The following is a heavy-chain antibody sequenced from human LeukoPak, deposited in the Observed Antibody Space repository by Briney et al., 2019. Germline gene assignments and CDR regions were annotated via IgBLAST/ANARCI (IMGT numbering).Heavy chain of an antibody. V-gene: IGHV3-7*04. D-gene: IGHD3-3*01. J-gene: IGHJ5*02. Sequence: GGSLRLSCAASGFTFSSYWMSWVRQAPGKGLEWVANIKQDGSEKYYVDSVKGRFTISRDNAKNSLYLQMNSLRAEDTAVYYCARGHYDFWSGHNWFDPWGQGTLVTVSS. CDR2: IKQDGSEK. CDR1: GFTFSSYW. CDR3: ARGHYDFWSGHNWFDP.